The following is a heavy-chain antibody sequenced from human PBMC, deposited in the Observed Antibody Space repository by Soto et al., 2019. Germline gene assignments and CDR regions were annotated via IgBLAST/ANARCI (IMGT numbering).Heavy chain of an antibody. CDR1: GFTFNNYA. Sequence: EVHLLDSGGDLVQPGGSLRLSCAASGFTFNNYAMSWVRQAPGKGLEWVSAISGSGTYTNYADSVKGRFTISRDNSKNTLYLQMNSLRAEDTAVYYCAKDRPPRGVYGDYFDYWGPGTLVTVSS. CDR2: ISGSGTYT. CDR3: AKDRPPRGVYGDYFDY. D-gene: IGHD2-8*01. V-gene: IGHV3-23*01. J-gene: IGHJ4*02.